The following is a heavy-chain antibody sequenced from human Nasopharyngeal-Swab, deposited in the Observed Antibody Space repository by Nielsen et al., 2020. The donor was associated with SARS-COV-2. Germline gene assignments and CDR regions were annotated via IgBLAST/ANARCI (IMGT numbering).Heavy chain of an antibody. CDR1: GFTFNIYA. CDR3: AKDRGYDYVWGSYEY. D-gene: IGHD3-16*01. CDR2: ISGSGGST. J-gene: IGHJ4*02. V-gene: IGHV3-23*01. Sequence: GESLKISCADSGFTFNIYAMSWVRQAPGKGLEWVSAISGSGGSTYYADSVKGRFTISRDNSKNTLYLQMNSLRAEDTAVYYCAKDRGYDYVWGSYEYWGQGTLVTVSS.